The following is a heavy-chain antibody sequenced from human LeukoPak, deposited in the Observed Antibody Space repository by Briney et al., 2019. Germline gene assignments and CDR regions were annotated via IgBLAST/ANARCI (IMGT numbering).Heavy chain of an antibody. J-gene: IGHJ1*01. V-gene: IGHV1-46*03. Sequence: ASVKVSCKASGYTFTSYYMHWVRQAPGQGLEWMGIINPSGGSTSYAQKFQGRVTMTRDTSTSTVYMELSSLRSEDTAVYYCALGSRAAAGTFQYFRHWGQGTLVTVSS. D-gene: IGHD6-13*01. CDR1: GYTFTSYY. CDR3: ALGSRAAAGTFQYFRH. CDR2: INPSGGST.